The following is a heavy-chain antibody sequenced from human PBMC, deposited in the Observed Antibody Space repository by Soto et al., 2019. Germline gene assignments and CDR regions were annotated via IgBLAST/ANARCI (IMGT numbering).Heavy chain of an antibody. D-gene: IGHD3-3*01. J-gene: IGHJ4*02. V-gene: IGHV6-1*01. Sequence: KQSQTLSLTCAISGDSVSSSGGVAWNWIRQSPSRGLEWLGRTYYASKWYNDYAVSVTGRITINPDTSMNQFSLQLNSVTPEDTAIYYCARGRASAFDYWGQGTLVTVSS. CDR1: GDSVSSSGGVA. CDR2: TYYASKWYN. CDR3: ARGRASAFDY.